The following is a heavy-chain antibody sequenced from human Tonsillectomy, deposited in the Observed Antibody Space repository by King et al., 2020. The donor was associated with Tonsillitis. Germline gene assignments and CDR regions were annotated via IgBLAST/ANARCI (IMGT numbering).Heavy chain of an antibody. V-gene: IGHV3-33*05. J-gene: IGHJ4*02. CDR2: ISSDGSNK. CDR1: GFTFSRYG. D-gene: IGHD5-18*01. Sequence: LVESGGGVVQPGRSLRLSCAASGFTFSRYGMNWVRQAPGKGLEWVAVISSDGSNKDYVDSVKGRVTISRDNSKNTLDLQMNSLRGEDTAVYHCARGGTAYSYGGAPAYGGQGTLVTVSS. CDR3: ARGGTAYSYGGAPAY.